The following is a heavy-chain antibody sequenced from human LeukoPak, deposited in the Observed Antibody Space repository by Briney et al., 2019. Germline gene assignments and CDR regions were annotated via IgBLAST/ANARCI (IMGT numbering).Heavy chain of an antibody. V-gene: IGHV3-30*02. CDR2: IRYDGSNE. Sequence: PGGSLRLSCAASGFTFSSYDMHWVRQAPGKGLEWVTFIRYDGSNEFYADSVKGRFTISRDNSKNTLYLQMNSLRAEDTAVYYCAKAGRDYWGQGTLVTVSS. CDR3: AKAGRDY. J-gene: IGHJ4*02. CDR1: GFTFSSYD.